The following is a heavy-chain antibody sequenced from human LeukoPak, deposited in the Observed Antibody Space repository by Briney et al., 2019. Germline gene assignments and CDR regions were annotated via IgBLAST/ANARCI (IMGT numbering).Heavy chain of an antibody. V-gene: IGHV3-23*01. D-gene: IGHD1-26*01. J-gene: IGHJ2*01. Sequence: GGSLRLSCAASGVTLSTYAMSWARQAPGRGLEWVSGISSSGSGGNTYYADSVKGRFTISRDSSKSTLFLHMNSLRVEDTAIYYCAKDRTVGASYWYFDLWGRGTLVTVSS. CDR1: GVTLSTYA. CDR2: ISSSGSGGNT. CDR3: AKDRTVGASYWYFDL.